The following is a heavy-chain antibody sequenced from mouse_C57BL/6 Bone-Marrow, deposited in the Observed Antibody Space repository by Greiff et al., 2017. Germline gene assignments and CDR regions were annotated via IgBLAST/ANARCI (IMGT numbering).Heavy chain of an antibody. J-gene: IGHJ1*03. D-gene: IGHD2-12*01. V-gene: IGHV5-17*01. CDR3: ARGKLPLYWYFDV. CDR1: GFTFSDYG. Sequence: EVKLMESGGGLVKPGGSLKLSCAASGFTFSDYGMHWVRQAPEKGLEWVAYISSGSSTIYYADTVKGRFTISRDNAKNTLVLQMTSLRSEDTAMYYGARGKLPLYWYFDVWGTGTTVTVSS. CDR2: ISSGSSTI.